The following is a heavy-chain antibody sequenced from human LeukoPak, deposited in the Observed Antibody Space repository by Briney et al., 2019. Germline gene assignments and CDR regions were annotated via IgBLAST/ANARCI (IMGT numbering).Heavy chain of an antibody. CDR1: GFTVRNYC. V-gene: IGHV3-53*01. D-gene: IGHD3-10*01. Sequence: GGSLRLSCAASGFTVRNYCMSWVRQAPGKGLEWVAVIYGDGTTYYADSVKGRFTISSDTLKNTLSLQMDSLRAADTAMYYCARGSPVASGRYSIYSSWGRGTLVTVST. J-gene: IGHJ5*02. CDR2: IYGDGTT. CDR3: ARGSPVASGRYSIYSS.